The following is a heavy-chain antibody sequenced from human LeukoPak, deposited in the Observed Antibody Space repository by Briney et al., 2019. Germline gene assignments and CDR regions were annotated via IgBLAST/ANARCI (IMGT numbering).Heavy chain of an antibody. D-gene: IGHD4-11*01. CDR3: ARHRVTTDDYYYMDV. Sequence: GGSLRLSCAASGFSFDDYGMTWVRQAPGKGLEWVSGINWNGDSTHYADSVRGRFTISRDNAKNSLYLQMNSLRAGDTALYYCARHRVTTDDYYYMDVWGKETAVTVSS. J-gene: IGHJ6*03. CDR1: GFSFDDYG. V-gene: IGHV3-20*04. CDR2: INWNGDST.